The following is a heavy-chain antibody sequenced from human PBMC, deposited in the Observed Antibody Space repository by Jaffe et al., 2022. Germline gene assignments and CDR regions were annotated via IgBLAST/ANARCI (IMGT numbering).Heavy chain of an antibody. CDR2: IYTSGST. Sequence: QVQLQESGPGLVKPSETVSLTCTVSGGSMSRSSHYWSWIRQSAGKGLEWIGRIYTSGSTNYNPSLKSRVTMSVDTSKNQFSLRLSSVTAADTAVYYCARGERGNAFDIWGQGTMVTVSS. D-gene: IGHD1-26*01. J-gene: IGHJ3*02. CDR3: ARGERGNAFDI. CDR1: GGSMSRSSHY. V-gene: IGHV4-61*02.